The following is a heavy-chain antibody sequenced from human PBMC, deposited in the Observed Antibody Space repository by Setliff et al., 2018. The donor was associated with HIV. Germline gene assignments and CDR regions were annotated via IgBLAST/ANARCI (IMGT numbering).Heavy chain of an antibody. V-gene: IGHV3-21*01. CDR1: GFSFSNYN. CDR2: ISRDSRYI. J-gene: IGHJ4*02. Sequence: GGSLRLSCAVSGFSFSNYNMNWVRQAPGKGLEWISSISRDSRYIYYADSVKGRFTISRDNAKNSLYLQMNSLRAEDTAVYYCARDQSPTYYYDTSNYHPWFDYWGQGTLVTVSS. CDR3: ARDQSPTYYYDTSNYHPWFDY. D-gene: IGHD3-22*01.